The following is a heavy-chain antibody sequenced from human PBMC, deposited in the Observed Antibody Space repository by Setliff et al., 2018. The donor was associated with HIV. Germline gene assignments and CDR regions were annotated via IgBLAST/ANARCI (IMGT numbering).Heavy chain of an antibody. CDR2: ISSTGTT. V-gene: IGHV4-4*08. Sequence: NTSETLSLTCVVSDDSFTNYDWTWIRQSPGKALQWIGSISSTGTTNYSPSLRSRVTISIETSNTRFSLWLRSVTASDTATYYCARLGRAIDDGGSSVRLDFWGQGVLVTVSS. D-gene: IGHD2-15*01. CDR1: DDSFTNYD. CDR3: ARLGRAIDDGGSSVRLDF. J-gene: IGHJ4*02.